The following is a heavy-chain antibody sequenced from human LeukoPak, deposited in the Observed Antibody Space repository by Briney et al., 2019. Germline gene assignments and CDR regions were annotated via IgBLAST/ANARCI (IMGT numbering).Heavy chain of an antibody. Sequence: PPETLSLTCTVSGGSISSYYWSWIRQPPGKGLEWIGYIYYSGSTNYNPSLKSRVTISVDTSKNQFSLKLSSVTAADTAVYYCARTIAAAGTYFDYWGQGTLVTVSS. V-gene: IGHV4-59*01. D-gene: IGHD6-13*01. CDR1: GGSISSYY. J-gene: IGHJ4*02. CDR2: IYYSGST. CDR3: ARTIAAAGTYFDY.